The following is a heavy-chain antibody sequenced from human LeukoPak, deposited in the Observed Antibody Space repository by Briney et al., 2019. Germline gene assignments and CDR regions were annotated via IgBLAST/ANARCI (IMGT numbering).Heavy chain of an antibody. CDR3: ARDTSGSYQSYFDY. V-gene: IGHV1-46*01. D-gene: IGHD1-26*01. J-gene: IGHJ4*02. CDR2: INPSGGSA. Sequence: ASVKVSCKASGYTFTRYYMHWVRQAPGQGLEWMGIINPSGGSARYAQKFQDRVTMTRDTSTSTVYMEVSSLRSEDTAVYYCARDTSGSYQSYFDYWGQGTLVTVSS. CDR1: GYTFTRYY.